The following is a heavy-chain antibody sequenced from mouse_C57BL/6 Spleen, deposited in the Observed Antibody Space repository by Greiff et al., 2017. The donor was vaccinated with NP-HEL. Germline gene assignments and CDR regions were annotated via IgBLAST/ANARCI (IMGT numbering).Heavy chain of an antibody. V-gene: IGHV1-50*01. CDR3: ARGAGSPFDY. Sequence: QVQLQQPGAELVKPGASVKLSCKASGYTFTSYWMQWVKQRPGQGLEWIGEIDPSDSYTNYNQKFKGKATLTVDTSSSTAYMQLSSLTSEDSAVYYCARGAGSPFDYWGQGTTLTVSS. D-gene: IGHD6-1*01. CDR2: IDPSDSYT. J-gene: IGHJ2*01. CDR1: GYTFTSYW.